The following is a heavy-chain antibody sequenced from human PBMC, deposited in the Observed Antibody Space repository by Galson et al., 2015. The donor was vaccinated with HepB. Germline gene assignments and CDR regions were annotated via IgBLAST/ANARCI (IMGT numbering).Heavy chain of an antibody. J-gene: IGHJ4*02. Sequence: PALVKPTQTLTLTCTFSGFSLSTREVRVGWIRQPPGKALEWLALIYWNDDKRYSPSLKSRLTITKDTSKNQVVLTVTHMDPMGTATYYCAYTYSSGWAVFDYWGQGNLVTVSS. V-gene: IGHV2-5*01. CDR2: IYWNDDK. CDR1: GFSLSTREVR. CDR3: AYTYSSGWAVFDY. D-gene: IGHD6-19*01.